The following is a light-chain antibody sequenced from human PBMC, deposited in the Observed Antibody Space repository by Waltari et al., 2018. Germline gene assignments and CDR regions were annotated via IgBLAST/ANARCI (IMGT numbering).Light chain of an antibody. CDR2: DAS. J-gene: IGKJ4*01. CDR3: QQYDNLPPL. V-gene: IGKV1-33*01. Sequence: DIQMTQSPSSLSASVGDRVTITCQASQDISNYLNWYQQKPGKAPKLLIYDASNLETGVPSRFSGSGSGTDFTFTISSLQPEVIATYYCQQYDNLPPLFGGGTKVEIK. CDR1: QDISNY.